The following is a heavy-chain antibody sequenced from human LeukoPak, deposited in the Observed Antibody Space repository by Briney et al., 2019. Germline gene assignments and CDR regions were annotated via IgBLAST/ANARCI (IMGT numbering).Heavy chain of an antibody. D-gene: IGHD6-19*01. CDR1: GFTFSSYS. Sequence: GGSLRLSCAASGFTFSSYSMNWVRQAPGKGLEWVSSISSSSSYIYYADSVKGRFTISRDNSKNTLYLQMNSLRAEDTAVYYCAKGSGWLPDYMDVWGKGTTVTVSS. CDR3: AKGSGWLPDYMDV. J-gene: IGHJ6*03. CDR2: ISSSSSYI. V-gene: IGHV3-21*04.